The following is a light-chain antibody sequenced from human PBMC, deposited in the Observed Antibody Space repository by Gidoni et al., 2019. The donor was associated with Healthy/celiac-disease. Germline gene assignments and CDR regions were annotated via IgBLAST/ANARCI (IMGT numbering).Light chain of an antibody. Sequence: ALRMTQSPSSFSASTGDRVTITCRASQGISSYLAWYQQKPGKAPKLLIYAASTLQSGVPPRFSGSGSGTDFTLTISCLQSEDFATYYCQQYYSYPLTFGGGTKVEIK. V-gene: IGKV1-8*01. J-gene: IGKJ4*01. CDR3: QQYYSYPLT. CDR2: AAS. CDR1: QGISSY.